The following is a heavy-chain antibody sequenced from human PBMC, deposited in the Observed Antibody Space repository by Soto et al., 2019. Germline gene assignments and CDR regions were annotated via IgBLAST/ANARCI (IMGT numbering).Heavy chain of an antibody. Sequence: ASVKVSCKASGYTFTGYYMHWVRQAPGQGLEWMGWINPNSGGTNYAQKFQGWVTMTRDTSISTAYMELSRLRSDDTAVYYCARGLPITIFGVVIALFDYWGPGTLVTVSS. D-gene: IGHD3-3*01. CDR1: GYTFTGYY. CDR2: INPNSGGT. V-gene: IGHV1-2*04. CDR3: ARGLPITIFGVVIALFDY. J-gene: IGHJ4*02.